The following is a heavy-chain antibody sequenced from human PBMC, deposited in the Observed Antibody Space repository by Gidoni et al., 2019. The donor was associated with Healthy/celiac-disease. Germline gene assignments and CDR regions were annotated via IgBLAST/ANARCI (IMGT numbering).Heavy chain of an antibody. J-gene: IGHJ6*02. CDR3: ARASTKGLRYYYYGMDV. CDR1: GFTCSSYA. CDR2: ISYDGSNK. Sequence: VQLVASGGGVVQTGRSLTLSCEASGFTCSSYAMHWFRLAPGKRLEWVAVISYDGSNKYYADSGKGRFTISRENSKNTLYLQMNSLRAEDTAVYYCARASTKGLRYYYYGMDVWGQGTTFTVSS. D-gene: IGHD2-2*01. V-gene: IGHV3-30-3*01.